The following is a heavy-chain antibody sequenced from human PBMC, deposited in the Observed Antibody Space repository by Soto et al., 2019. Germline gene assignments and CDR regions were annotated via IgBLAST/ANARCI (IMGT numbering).Heavy chain of an antibody. CDR3: AKGRGSGWAWYFDN. V-gene: IGHV5-51*01. J-gene: IGHJ4*02. D-gene: IGHD6-19*01. CDR2: IYPGDSDT. Sequence: PGESLKISCKGSGYTFTSYWISWVRQMPGEGLEWMGAIYPGDSDTRYSPSFQGQVTISADKSISTAYLQMNSLRGEDTAVYYCAKGRGSGWAWYFDNWGQGTLVTVSS. CDR1: GYTFTSYW.